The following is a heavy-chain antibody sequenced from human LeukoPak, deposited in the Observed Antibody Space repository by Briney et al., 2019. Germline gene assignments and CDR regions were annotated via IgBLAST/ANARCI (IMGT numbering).Heavy chain of an antibody. J-gene: IGHJ4*02. V-gene: IGHV3-74*01. CDR1: GFTFSSYW. CDR3: ASYFRCSGATCYTNY. Sequence: GGSLRLSRAASGFTFSSYWMHWVRQAPGKGLVWVSRINTDGSSTSYADSVKGRFTISRDNAKNTLYLQMNSLRAEDTAVYYCASYFRCSGATCYTNYWGQGTLVTVSS. D-gene: IGHD2-2*02. CDR2: INTDGSST.